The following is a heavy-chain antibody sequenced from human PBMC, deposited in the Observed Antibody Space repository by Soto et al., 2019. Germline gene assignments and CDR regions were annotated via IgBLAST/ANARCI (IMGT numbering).Heavy chain of an antibody. Sequence: QVQLVESRGGVVQPGRSLRLSCAASGFTFSSYGMHWVRQAPGKAVEWVAVIWYDGSNKYYADSVKGRFTISRDNSKNTLYLQMNSLRAEDTAVYYCARRDYYYYGMDVWGQGTTVTVSS. J-gene: IGHJ6*02. V-gene: IGHV3-33*01. CDR2: IWYDGSNK. CDR1: GFTFSSYG. CDR3: ARRDYYYYGMDV.